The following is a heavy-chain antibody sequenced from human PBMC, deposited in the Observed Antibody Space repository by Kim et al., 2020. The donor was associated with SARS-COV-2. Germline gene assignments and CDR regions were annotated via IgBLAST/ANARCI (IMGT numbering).Heavy chain of an antibody. V-gene: IGHV3-7*05. Sequence: GGSLRLSCVASGLTFSNYWMNWVRQAPGKGLEWVANMNQDGSVKRYVDSVKGRFTVSRDNAKNSLYLQMNTLGAEDTALYYCTTGPTYWGQGTRVTVSS. J-gene: IGHJ4*02. CDR1: GLTFSNYW. CDR2: MNQDGSVK. CDR3: TTGPTY.